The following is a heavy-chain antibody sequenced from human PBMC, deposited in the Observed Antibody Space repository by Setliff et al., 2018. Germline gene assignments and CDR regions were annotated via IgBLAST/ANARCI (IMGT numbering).Heavy chain of an antibody. J-gene: IGHJ6*03. D-gene: IGHD5-12*01. CDR2: TIPSFGST. CDR1: GGTFRSYG. V-gene: IGHV1-69*05. CDR3: ARERGDIVTTTSYYYYLDV. Sequence: ASVKVSCKASGGTFRSYGISWVRQAPGQGLEWMGGTIPSFGSTNYAQKFQDRVTIITDESTSTAYMELSSLRSEDTAVYYCARERGDIVTTTSYYYYLDVWGKGTTVTVSS.